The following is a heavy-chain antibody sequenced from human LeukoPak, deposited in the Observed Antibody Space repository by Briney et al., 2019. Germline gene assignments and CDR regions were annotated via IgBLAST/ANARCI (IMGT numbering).Heavy chain of an antibody. J-gene: IGHJ6*02. CDR3: ARRRRLGYGTDV. CDR2: IYYSGST. D-gene: IGHD6-19*01. Sequence: SETLSLTCTVSGGSISSGDYYWSWIRQPPGKGLEWIGYIYYSGSTYYNPSLKSRVTISVDTSKNQFSLKLSSVTAADTAVYYCARRRRLGYGTDVWGQGTTVTVSS. CDR1: GGSISSGDYY. V-gene: IGHV4-30-4*01.